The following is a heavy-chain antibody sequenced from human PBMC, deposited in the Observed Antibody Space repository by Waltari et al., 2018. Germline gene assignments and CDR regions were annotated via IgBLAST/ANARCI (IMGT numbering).Heavy chain of an antibody. V-gene: IGHV3-74*01. D-gene: IGHD3-3*01. Sequence: EVQLVESGGGLVQPGGSLGLSCAASGFTFGSHWMHWVSQAPGKGLVWVSRINSVGGSKNYADAVKGRLTISRYNAKNTLYLQGNSLRAGDTVVYYCGRVFLTTRNCMDVWGQGTTVTVS. CDR1: GFTFGSHW. J-gene: IGHJ6*02. CDR2: INSVGGSK. CDR3: GRVFLTTRNCMDV.